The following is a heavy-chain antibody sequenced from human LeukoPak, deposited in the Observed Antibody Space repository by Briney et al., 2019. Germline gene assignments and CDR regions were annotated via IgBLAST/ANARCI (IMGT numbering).Heavy chain of an antibody. J-gene: IGHJ6*03. CDR3: TSPSNPGAPVWYYYIDV. CDR1: GFTFSDFY. D-gene: IGHD2-8*01. CDR2: ISSTGTAL. V-gene: IGHV3-11*04. Sequence: PGGSLRLSCAASGFTFSDFYMSWLRQTPGKGLEGVSYISSTGTALDYADSVKGRFTISRDNSRNTQYLQMNSLRAEDTAVYCCTSPSNPGAPVWYYYIDVWGKGTTVTVSS.